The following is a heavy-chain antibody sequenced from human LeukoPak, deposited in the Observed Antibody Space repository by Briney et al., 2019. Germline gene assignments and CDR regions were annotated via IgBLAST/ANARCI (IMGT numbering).Heavy chain of an antibody. CDR3: ARDQDFWVEIYGFDY. J-gene: IGHJ4*02. CDR2: VRYDGTTK. Sequence: GGSLRLSCAASRFTFTSYGIHWVRQAPGKGLEWVAFVRYDGTTKYYGDSVKGRFTISRDNSKNTLYLQMNSLRAEDTAVYYCARDQDFWVEIYGFDYWGQGTLVTVSS. V-gene: IGHV3-30*02. CDR1: RFTFTSYG. D-gene: IGHD3-3*01.